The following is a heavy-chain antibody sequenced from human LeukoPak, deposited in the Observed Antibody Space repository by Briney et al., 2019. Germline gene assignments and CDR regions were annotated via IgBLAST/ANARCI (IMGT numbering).Heavy chain of an antibody. CDR3: ARGGAGNNYVYYYYYMDV. CDR1: GGSFSGYY. D-gene: IGHD4-11*01. V-gene: IGHV4-34*01. CDR2: INHSGST. J-gene: IGHJ6*03. Sequence: SETLSLTCAVYGGSFSGYYWSWIRQPPGKGLEWIGEINHSGSTNYNPSLKSRVTISVDSSKNQFSLKLSSVTAADTAVYYCARGGAGNNYVYYYYYMDVWGKGTTVTISS.